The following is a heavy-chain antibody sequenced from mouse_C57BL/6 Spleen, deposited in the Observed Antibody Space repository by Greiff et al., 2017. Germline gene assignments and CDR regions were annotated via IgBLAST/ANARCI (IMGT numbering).Heavy chain of an antibody. CDR2: IYPGDGDT. J-gene: IGHJ3*01. V-gene: IGHV1-80*01. CDR1: GYAFSSYW. Sequence: QVQLKQSGAELVKPGASVKISCKASGYAFSSYWMNWVKQRPGKGLEWIGQIYPGDGDTNYNGKFKGKATLTADKSSSTAYMQLSSLTSEDSAVYFCARSGDSSGPWFAYWGQGTLVTVSA. D-gene: IGHD3-2*02. CDR3: ARSGDSSGPWFAY.